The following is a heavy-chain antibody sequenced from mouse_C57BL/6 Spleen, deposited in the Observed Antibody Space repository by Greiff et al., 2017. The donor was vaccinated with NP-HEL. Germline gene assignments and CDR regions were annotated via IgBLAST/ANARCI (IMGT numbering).Heavy chain of an antibody. J-gene: IGHJ2*01. CDR1: GYTFTSYT. CDR2: INPSSGYT. V-gene: IGHV1-4*01. Sequence: QVQLQQSGAELARPGASVKMSCKASGYTFTSYTMHWVKQRPGQGLEWIGYINPSSGYTKYNQKFKDKATLTADKSSSTAYMQLSSLTSEDSAVYYCARVEELVYFDYWGQGTTLTVSS. CDR3: ARVEELVYFDY. D-gene: IGHD4-1*01.